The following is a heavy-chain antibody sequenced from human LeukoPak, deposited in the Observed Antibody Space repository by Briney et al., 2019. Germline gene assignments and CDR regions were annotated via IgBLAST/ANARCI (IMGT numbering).Heavy chain of an antibody. V-gene: IGHV3-23*01. CDR2: ITGRTGAT. J-gene: IGHJ4*02. Sequence: GGSQRLSCVASGFIFRDYAMNWVRQAPGKGLEWVATITGRTGATYYGDSVKGRFTISRNNSENTLYLQMDSLRVEDTALYYCTKRGTGGSGSHMDSWGQGILVTVS. D-gene: IGHD3-10*01. CDR1: GFIFRDYA. CDR3: TKRGTGGSGSHMDS.